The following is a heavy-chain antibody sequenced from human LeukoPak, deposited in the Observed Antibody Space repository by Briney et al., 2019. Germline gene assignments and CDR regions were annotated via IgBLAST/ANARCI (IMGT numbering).Heavy chain of an antibody. CDR3: AREVESFDC. J-gene: IGHJ4*02. Sequence: GGSLRLSCAASGFTFSSYSMNWVRQAPGKGLEWVSCISSSSSHIYYADSVKGRFTISRDNAKNSLYLEMNSLRAEDTAVYYCAREVESFDCWGQGTLVTVSS. V-gene: IGHV3-21*01. CDR1: GFTFSSYS. CDR2: ISSSSSHI.